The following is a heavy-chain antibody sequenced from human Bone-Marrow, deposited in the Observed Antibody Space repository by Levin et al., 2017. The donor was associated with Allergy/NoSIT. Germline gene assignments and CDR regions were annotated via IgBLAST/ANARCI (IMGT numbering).Heavy chain of an antibody. D-gene: IGHD5-24*01. CDR1: GFTFSSYS. Sequence: GGSLRLSCAASGFTFSSYSMNWVRQAPGKGLEWVSSISSSSSYIYYADSVKGRFTISRDNAKNSLYLQMNSLRAEDTAVYYCARAELEMATIPTPLRDYYGMDVWGQGTTVTVSS. J-gene: IGHJ6*02. CDR3: ARAELEMATIPTPLRDYYGMDV. V-gene: IGHV3-21*01. CDR2: ISSSSSYI.